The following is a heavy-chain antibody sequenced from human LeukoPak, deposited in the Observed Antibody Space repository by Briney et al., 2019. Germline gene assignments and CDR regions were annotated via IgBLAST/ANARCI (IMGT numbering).Heavy chain of an antibody. CDR3: ARQSSGYYSAFDI. V-gene: IGHV3-20*04. Sequence: GGSLRLSCPASGFTFDDYGMSWVRQAPGKGLEFVSGINWNGGSTGYADSVKGRFTISRDNAKNSLYLQMNSLRAEDTALYYCARQSSGYYSAFDIWGQGTMVTVSS. CDR2: INWNGGST. J-gene: IGHJ3*02. CDR1: GFTFDDYG. D-gene: IGHD3-22*01.